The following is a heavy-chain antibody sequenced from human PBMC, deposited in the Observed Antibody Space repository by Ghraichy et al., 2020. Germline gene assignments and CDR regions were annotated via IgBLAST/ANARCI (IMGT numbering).Heavy chain of an antibody. V-gene: IGHV3-11*01. D-gene: IGHD3-10*01. CDR3: AREQYYYGSGSDAFDI. CDR2: ISDRGTTI. CDR1: GFTFSDYY. J-gene: IGHJ3*02. Sequence: GGSLRLSCAASGFTFSDYYMSWIRQAPGKGLEWVSYISDRGTTIYYADSVKGRFTISRDNAKNSLYLQMNSLRAEDTAVYYCAREQYYYGSGSDAFDIWGQGTMVTVSS.